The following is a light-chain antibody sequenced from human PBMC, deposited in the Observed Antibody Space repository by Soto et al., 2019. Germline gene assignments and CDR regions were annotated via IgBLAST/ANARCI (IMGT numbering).Light chain of an antibody. V-gene: IGKV3-15*01. J-gene: IGKJ1*01. CDR3: QQYDHWPXT. CDR2: DAS. CDR1: QSVSSN. Sequence: EKVMTQSPSTLSVSPGERATLSCRASQSVSSNLAWYQQKPGQAPRLLIYDASTRATGIPARFSGSGSGTEFTLTISSLQSEDLAVYYCQQYDHWPXTFGQGTKV.